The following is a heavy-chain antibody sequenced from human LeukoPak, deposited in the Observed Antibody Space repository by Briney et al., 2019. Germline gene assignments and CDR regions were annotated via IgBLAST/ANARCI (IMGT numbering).Heavy chain of an antibody. D-gene: IGHD2-2*01. CDR3: ASHDDYQLLLVGGAIDY. J-gene: IGHJ4*02. V-gene: IGHV4-38-2*01. CDR2: IYHSGST. CDR1: GYSISSGYY. Sequence: SETLSQTCAVSGYSISSGYYWGWIRQPPGKGLEGIGSIYHSGSTSYNPSLKRRVTRSVHQSKNQCPLKLSSVTAADTAVYYWASHDDYQLLLVGGAIDYWGQGTLVTVSS.